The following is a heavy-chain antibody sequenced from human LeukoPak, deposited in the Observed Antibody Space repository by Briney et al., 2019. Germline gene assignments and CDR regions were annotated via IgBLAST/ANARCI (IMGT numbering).Heavy chain of an antibody. D-gene: IGHD3-10*01. CDR2: INTVSSSI. J-gene: IGHJ4*02. Sequence: GGSLLLSCAASGFTFTTYTMNWSRQAPGEGLEWLSSINTVSSSIYYADSVKGRFTISRDNAKNSLYLQMSSLRAEDTAVYYCASTGWFGELCLDFWGQGTLVTVSS. CDR3: ASTGWFGELCLDF. CDR1: GFTFTTYT. V-gene: IGHV3-21*01.